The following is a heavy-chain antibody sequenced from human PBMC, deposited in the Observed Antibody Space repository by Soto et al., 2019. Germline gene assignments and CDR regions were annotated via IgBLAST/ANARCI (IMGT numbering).Heavy chain of an antibody. V-gene: IGHV4-39*01. CDR1: GGSISSSSYC. J-gene: IGHJ4*02. CDR3: ARHPARDYDILTGYTDY. D-gene: IGHD3-9*01. CDR2: IYYSGST. Sequence: SETLSLTCTVSGGSISSSSYCWGWIRQPPGKGMEWIGSIYYSGSTYYNPSLKSRVTISVDTSKNQFSLKLSTVTVAYTPVYYCARHPARDYDILTGYTDYWGQGTLVTVSS.